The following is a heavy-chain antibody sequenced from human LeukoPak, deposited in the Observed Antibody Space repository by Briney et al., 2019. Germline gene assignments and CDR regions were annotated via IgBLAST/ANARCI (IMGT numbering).Heavy chain of an antibody. Sequence: SETLSLTCTVSGGSISSYYWSWIRQPPGKGLEWIGYIYYSGSTNYNPSLKSRVTISVDTSKNQFSLKLSSVTAADTAVYYCASYCSGGSCYIDYWGQGTLVTVSS. CDR1: GGSISSYY. V-gene: IGHV4-59*01. D-gene: IGHD2-15*01. J-gene: IGHJ4*02. CDR2: IYYSGST. CDR3: ASYCSGGSCYIDY.